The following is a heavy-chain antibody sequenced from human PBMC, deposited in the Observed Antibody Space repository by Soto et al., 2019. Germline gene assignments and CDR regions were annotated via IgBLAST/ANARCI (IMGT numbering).Heavy chain of an antibody. CDR3: ARATELPTLSYYGMDV. V-gene: IGHV1-18*01. CDR1: GYTFTSYG. CDR2: ISAYNGNT. J-gene: IGHJ6*02. Sequence: QVQLVQSGAEVKKPGASVKVSCKASGYTFTSYGISWVRQAPGQGLEWMGWISAYNGNTNYAQKLQGRGTMTTDTSTSTAYMELRSMRSDDTAVYYCARATELPTLSYYGMDVWGQGTTVTVSS. D-gene: IGHD3-10*01.